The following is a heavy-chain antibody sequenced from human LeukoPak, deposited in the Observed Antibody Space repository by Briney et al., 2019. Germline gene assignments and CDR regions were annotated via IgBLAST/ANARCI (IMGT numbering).Heavy chain of an antibody. V-gene: IGHV3-23*01. J-gene: IGHJ4*02. CDR1: GITLSNYG. CDR2: ISGSAGGT. Sequence: PGGSLRLSCAVSGITLSNYGMSWVRQAPGKGLEWVAGISGSAGGTIYADSVKGRFTISRDNSKNTLYLQMNSLRAEDTAVYYCAREGASSWYLLGYFDYWGQGTLVTVSS. D-gene: IGHD6-13*01. CDR3: AREGASSWYLLGYFDY.